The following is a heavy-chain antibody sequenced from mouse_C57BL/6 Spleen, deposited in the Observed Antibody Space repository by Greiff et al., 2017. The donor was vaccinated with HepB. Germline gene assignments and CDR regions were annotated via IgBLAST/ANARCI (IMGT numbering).Heavy chain of an antibody. J-gene: IGHJ1*03. CDR1: GYAFTNYL. Sequence: QVQLQQSGAELVRPGTSVKVSCKASGYAFTNYLIEWVKQRPGQGLEWIGVINPGSGGTNYNEKFKGKATLTADKSSSTAYMQLSSLTSEDSAVYFCARHYSNYHWYFDVWGTGTTVTVSS. CDR3: ARHYSNYHWYFDV. D-gene: IGHD2-5*01. CDR2: INPGSGGT. V-gene: IGHV1-54*01.